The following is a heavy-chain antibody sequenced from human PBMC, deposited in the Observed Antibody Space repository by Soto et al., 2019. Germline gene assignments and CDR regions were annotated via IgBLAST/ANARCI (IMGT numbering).Heavy chain of an antibody. Sequence: SLRLSCAASGFTFRSHSMTVDRQTPGKGLEWVSGISGGGDYTSYAESVKGRFTVSRDNSGNTLSLQMDNLRPLDTAVYYCARESYYDTSGFLGYWGQGTLVTVSS. CDR1: GFTFRSHS. D-gene: IGHD3-22*01. V-gene: IGHV3-23*01. CDR2: ISGGGDYT. CDR3: ARESYYDTSGFLGY. J-gene: IGHJ4*02.